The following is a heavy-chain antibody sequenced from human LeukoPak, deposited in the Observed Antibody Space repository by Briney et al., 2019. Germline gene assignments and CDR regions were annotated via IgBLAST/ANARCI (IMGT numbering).Heavy chain of an antibody. CDR3: ARVSFCPRCHFDY. D-gene: IGHD2/OR15-2a*01. Sequence: GGSLRLSCAASGFSFSSYWMHWVRHAPGKGLVWVARISPDGSSALSADSVRGRFTISRDNADNTLYPQLNSLRAEDTAVYYCARVSFCPRCHFDYWGQGTLVTVSS. J-gene: IGHJ4*02. CDR1: GFSFSSYW. V-gene: IGHV3-74*03. CDR2: ISPDGSSA.